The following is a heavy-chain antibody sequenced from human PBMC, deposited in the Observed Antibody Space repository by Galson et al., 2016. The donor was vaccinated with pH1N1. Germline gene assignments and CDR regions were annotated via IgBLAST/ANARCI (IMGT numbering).Heavy chain of an antibody. Sequence: SLRLSCAASGFTFSGYWMTWVRQAPGKGLEWVANIKHDGSEKYYVDSVKGRFTVARDNVKKSVYLQMNSLRAEDTAVYYCARVGDYYASEGYYSCYFDYWGQGTLVTVSS. V-gene: IGHV3-7*01. J-gene: IGHJ4*02. CDR3: ARVGDYYASEGYYSCYFDY. D-gene: IGHD3-22*01. CDR2: IKHDGSEK. CDR1: GFTFSGYW.